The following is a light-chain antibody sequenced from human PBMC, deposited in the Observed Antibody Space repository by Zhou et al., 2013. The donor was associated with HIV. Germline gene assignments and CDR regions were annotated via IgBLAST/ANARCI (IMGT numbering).Light chain of an antibody. CDR2: GAA. V-gene: IGKV1-39*01. CDR1: QTIDNY. J-gene: IGKJ1*01. Sequence: DIQMTQSPSSLSASVGDRVTITCRASQTIDNYLNWYQLKPGKPPKLLIYGAATLQSGVPSRFSGGGFGTHFTLTISSLQPDDFATYYCQQYISYSQTFGQGTKVEVK. CDR3: QQYISYSQT.